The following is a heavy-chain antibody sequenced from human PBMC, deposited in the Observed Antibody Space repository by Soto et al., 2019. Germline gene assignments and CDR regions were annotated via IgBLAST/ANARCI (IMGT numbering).Heavy chain of an antibody. Sequence: QVQLVESGGGLVKPGGSLRLSCAASGFTFSDYYMSWIRQAPGKGLEWVSYISSSSSYTNYADSVKGRFTISRDNAKNSLYLEMNSLRAEDTAVYYCARGGMTTVTSVGMDVWGQGTTVTVSS. J-gene: IGHJ6*02. CDR3: ARGGMTTVTSVGMDV. V-gene: IGHV3-11*06. D-gene: IGHD4-17*01. CDR1: GFTFSDYY. CDR2: ISSSSSYT.